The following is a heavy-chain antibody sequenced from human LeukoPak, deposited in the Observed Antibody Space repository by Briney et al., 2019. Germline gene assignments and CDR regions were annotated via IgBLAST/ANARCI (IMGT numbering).Heavy chain of an antibody. CDR1: GFTFNLYD. D-gene: IGHD3-10*01. V-gene: IGHV3-23*01. J-gene: IGHJ6*04. Sequence: PGGSLRLFCTASGFTFNLYDMTWLPQSPGKGLEGVSYISGGGNRYYAHSVKGRCTISRDNSQNTVSLQMSSLRADDTGLYYCAKFRGAGSHVYYRMDVWGSGTTVTVSS. CDR3: AKFRGAGSHVYYRMDV. CDR2: ISGGGNR.